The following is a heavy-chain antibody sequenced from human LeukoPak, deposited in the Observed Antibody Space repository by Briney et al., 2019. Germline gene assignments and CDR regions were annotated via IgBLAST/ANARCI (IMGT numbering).Heavy chain of an antibody. CDR3: ARVSSYYYDSSGYYQYYFDY. J-gene: IGHJ4*02. V-gene: IGHV3-48*04. CDR2: ISSSSSTI. Sequence: GGSLRLSCAASGFTFSSYSMNWVRQAPGKGLEWVSYISSSSSTIYYADSVKGRFTISRDNAKNSLYLQMNSLRAEDTAVYYCARVSSYYYDSSGYYQYYFDYWGQGTLVTVSS. D-gene: IGHD3-22*01. CDR1: GFTFSSYS.